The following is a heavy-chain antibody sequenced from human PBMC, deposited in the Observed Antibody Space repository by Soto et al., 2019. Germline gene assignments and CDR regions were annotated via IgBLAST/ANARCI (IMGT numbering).Heavy chain of an antibody. CDR1: GFTFSDYY. Sequence: QVQVVESGGGLVKPGGSLRLSCAASGFTFSDYYMSWIRQAPGKGLEWVSVISSSGDSTKYAASVKGRFTISRDNAKNSLYLQLNSLRAEDTAVYYCAGGGVKGTTSRGQVYNWGQGTLVTVSS. J-gene: IGHJ4*02. V-gene: IGHV3-11*06. CDR2: ISSSGDST. D-gene: IGHD1-7*01. CDR3: AGGGVKGTTSRGQVYN.